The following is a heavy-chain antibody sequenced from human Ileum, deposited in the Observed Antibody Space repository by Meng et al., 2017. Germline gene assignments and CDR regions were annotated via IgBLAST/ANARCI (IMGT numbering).Heavy chain of an antibody. J-gene: IGHJ3*01. D-gene: IGHD5-18*01. CDR1: GVTISNTNFH. CDR3: ASAQRSGYNNGFDAFDV. CDR2: VYNIGTT. V-gene: IGHV4-39*07. Sequence: SETLSLTCTVSGVTISNTNFHWGWIRQSPGMGLEWVGNVYNIGTTYYTPSLKSRVTISVDTSKNQFSLRMNSVTAADTAVYYCASAQRSGYNNGFDAFDVWGQGTMVTVSS.